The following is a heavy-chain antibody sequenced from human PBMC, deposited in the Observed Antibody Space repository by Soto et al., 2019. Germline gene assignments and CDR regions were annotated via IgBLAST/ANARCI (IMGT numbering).Heavy chain of an antibody. CDR3: AKGHFDFWSGLPGALDV. Sequence: QVQLVDSGGGVVQPGRSLRLSCAVSGLTFSSYGMHWVRQASGKGLEWVAVISYDGSDKYYADSVKGRFIISRDNSKNTLYLQMNSLRPEDTAVYYCAKGHFDFWSGLPGALDVWGQGTTVTVSS. CDR2: ISYDGSDK. V-gene: IGHV3-30*18. J-gene: IGHJ3*01. CDR1: GLTFSSYG. D-gene: IGHD3-3*01.